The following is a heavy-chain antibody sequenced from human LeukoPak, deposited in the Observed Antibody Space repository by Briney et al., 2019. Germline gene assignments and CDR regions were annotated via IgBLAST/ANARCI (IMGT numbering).Heavy chain of an antibody. Sequence: GGSLRLSCAASGFTFDTYNFNWVRQAPGKGLEWVSSISSSSSYIYYADSVKGRFTISRDNAKNSLYLQMNSLRAEDTAVYYCARVPTAGPHYYYYYMDVWGKGTTVTISS. D-gene: IGHD6-13*01. CDR2: ISSSSSYI. J-gene: IGHJ6*03. CDR3: ARVPTAGPHYYYYYMDV. V-gene: IGHV3-21*01. CDR1: GFTFDTYN.